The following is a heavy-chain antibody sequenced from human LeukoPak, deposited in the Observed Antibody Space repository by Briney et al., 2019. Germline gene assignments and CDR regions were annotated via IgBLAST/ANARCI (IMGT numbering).Heavy chain of an antibody. CDR3: ARGNGYYDYVWGSYRPAALNFDY. J-gene: IGHJ4*02. Sequence: ASVKVSCKVSGYTFTDYYMHWVQQAPGKGLEWMGLVDPEDGETIYAEKFQGRVTVTADTSTDTAYMELSSLRSEDTAVYYCARGNGYYDYVWGSYRPAALNFDYWGQGTLVTVSS. D-gene: IGHD3-16*02. CDR2: VDPEDGET. V-gene: IGHV1-69-2*01. CDR1: GYTFTDYY.